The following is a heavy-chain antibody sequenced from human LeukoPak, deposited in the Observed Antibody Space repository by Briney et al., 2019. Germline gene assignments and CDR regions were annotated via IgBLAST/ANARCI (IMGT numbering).Heavy chain of an antibody. D-gene: IGHD3-10*01. V-gene: IGHV3-23*01. J-gene: IGHJ4*02. CDR2: ISGSGGST. CDR1: GFTFDDYA. Sequence: GGSLRLSCAASGFTFDDYAMHWVRQAPGKGLEWVSAISGSGGSTYYADSVKGRFTISRDNSKNTLYLQMNSLRAEDTAVYYCVYGSGSYYSKSSFDYWGQGTLVTVSS. CDR3: VYGSGSYYSKSSFDY.